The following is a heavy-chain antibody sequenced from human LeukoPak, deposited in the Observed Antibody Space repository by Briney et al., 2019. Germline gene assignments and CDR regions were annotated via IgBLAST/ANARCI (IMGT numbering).Heavy chain of an antibody. CDR2: ISNTGSDT. Sequence: PGGSLRLSCAASGFTFSNYAMTWVRQAPGKGLEWVSTISNTGSDTYYADSVQGRFTISRDNSENTLYLQMNNLRAEDTARHYCARVPYSDYGSGRPPFMDVWGQGTTVAVSS. CDR1: GFTFSNYA. CDR3: ARVPYSDYGSGRPPFMDV. V-gene: IGHV3-23*01. J-gene: IGHJ6*02. D-gene: IGHD3-10*01.